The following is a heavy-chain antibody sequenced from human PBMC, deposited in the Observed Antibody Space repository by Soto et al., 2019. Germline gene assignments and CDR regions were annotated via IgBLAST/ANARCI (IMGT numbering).Heavy chain of an antibody. J-gene: IGHJ4*02. D-gene: IGHD2-21*01. Sequence: GGSLRLSCAASGFTFSSYSMNWVRQAPGKGLEWVSSISSSSSYIYYADSVKRRFTISRDNAKNSLYLQMNSLRAEDTAVYYCASEIDTLLGYWGQGTLVTVSS. CDR2: ISSSSSYI. V-gene: IGHV3-21*01. CDR3: ASEIDTLLGY. CDR1: GFTFSSYS.